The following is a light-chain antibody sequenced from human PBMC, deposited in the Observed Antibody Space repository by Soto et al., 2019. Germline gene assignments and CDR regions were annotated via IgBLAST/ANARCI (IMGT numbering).Light chain of an antibody. J-gene: IGKJ5*01. CDR1: QGISSY. CDR2: AAS. CDR3: QHLDSYST. V-gene: IGKV1-9*01. Sequence: DIQLTQSPSFMSASVGDRVTITCRASQGISSYLAWYQQKPVKAPKLLIYAASTLQSGVPSRFSGSGSGTEFTLTISRLQPEDFAAYYCQHLDSYSTFGHGTRLEI.